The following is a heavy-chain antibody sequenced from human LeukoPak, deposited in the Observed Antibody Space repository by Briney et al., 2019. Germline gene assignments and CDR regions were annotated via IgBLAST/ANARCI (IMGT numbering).Heavy chain of an antibody. D-gene: IGHD1-26*01. V-gene: IGHV4-59*01. J-gene: IGHJ4*02. CDR1: GGSISSYY. CDR3: AREWELVYFDY. CDR2: IYYSGST. Sequence: SETLSLTCTVSGGSISSYYWSWIRQPPGKGLEWIGYIYYSGSTNYNPSLKSRVTISVDTSKNQFSLKLSSVTAADTAVYYCAREWELVYFDYWGQGTLVTVS.